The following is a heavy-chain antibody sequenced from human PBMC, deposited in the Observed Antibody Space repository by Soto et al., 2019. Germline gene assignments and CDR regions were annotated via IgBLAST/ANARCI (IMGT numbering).Heavy chain of an antibody. J-gene: IGHJ4*02. CDR2: IYSGGDT. V-gene: IGHV3-53*04. CDR3: ARATGLIEY. Sequence: EVQLVESGGGLVQPGGSLRLSCAVSGLTVSSIHMSWVRQAPGKWLEWVSVIYSGGDTYYPDSVKGRFTISRHNSKNTLYLQMNSLRLEDTAVYYCARATGLIEYWGQGTLVTVSS. D-gene: IGHD1-1*01. CDR1: GLTVSSIH.